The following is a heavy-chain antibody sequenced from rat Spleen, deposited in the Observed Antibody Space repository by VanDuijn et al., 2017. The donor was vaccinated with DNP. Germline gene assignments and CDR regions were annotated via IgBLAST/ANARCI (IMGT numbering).Heavy chain of an antibody. CDR2: ITTGGGNS. D-gene: IGHD1-11*01. J-gene: IGHJ4*01. Sequence: EVQLVESGGGLVQPGRSLKLSCAASGFTFSNYYMAWVRQAPTRGLEWVASITTGGGNSYYRDSVKGRFTVSRNNAENALHLQMDSLRSEDTATYYCTRPRGSYGGYRVDAWGQGTSVSVSS. CDR1: GFTFSNYY. CDR3: TRPRGSYGGYRVDA. V-gene: IGHV5-25*01.